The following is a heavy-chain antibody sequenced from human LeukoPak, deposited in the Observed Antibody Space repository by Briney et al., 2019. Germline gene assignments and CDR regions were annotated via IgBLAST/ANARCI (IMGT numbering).Heavy chain of an antibody. CDR1: GFTFRGYA. CDR3: ARGFDSYNGMDV. CDR2: ISHDGSNK. Sequence: GRSLRLSCAASGFTFRGYAMHWVRQAPGKGLEWVALISHDGSNKYYADSVKGRFTISRDNSMSTLYLQMNSLRAEDTAVYYCARGFDSYNGMDVWGQGTTVTVSS. D-gene: IGHD3-9*01. J-gene: IGHJ6*02. V-gene: IGHV3-30-3*01.